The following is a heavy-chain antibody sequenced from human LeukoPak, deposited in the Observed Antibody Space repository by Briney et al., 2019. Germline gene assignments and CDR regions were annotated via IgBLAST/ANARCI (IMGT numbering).Heavy chain of an antibody. V-gene: IGHV3-23*01. J-gene: IGHJ4*02. CDR2: ISVSGGST. CDR3: AKLGGSSWSPALDY. D-gene: IGHD6-13*01. CDR1: GFTVSSTC. Sequence: GGSLRLSCAASGFTVSSTCMSWVRQAPGKGLEWVSSISVSGGSTYYADSVKGRFSISRDNSKNTLFLQMNSLRAEDTALYYCAKLGGSSWSPALDYWGQGTLVTVSS.